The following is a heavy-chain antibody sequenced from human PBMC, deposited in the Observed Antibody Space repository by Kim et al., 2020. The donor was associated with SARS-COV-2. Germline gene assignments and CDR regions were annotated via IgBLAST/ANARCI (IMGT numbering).Heavy chain of an antibody. CDR1: GGSFSGYY. V-gene: IGHV4-34*01. CDR3: AISRTGPYYGMDV. Sequence: SETLSLTCAVYGGSFSGYYWSWIRQPPGKGLEWIGEINHSGSTNYNPSLKSRVTISVDTSKNQFSLKLSSVTAADTAVYYCAISRTGPYYGMDVWGQGTTVTVSS. J-gene: IGHJ6*02. CDR2: INHSGST.